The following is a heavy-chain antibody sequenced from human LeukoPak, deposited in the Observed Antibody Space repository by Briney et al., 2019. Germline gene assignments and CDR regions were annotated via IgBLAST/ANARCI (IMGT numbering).Heavy chain of an antibody. J-gene: IGHJ4*02. V-gene: IGHV3-7*03. CDR3: ARAMHS. CDR1: GFTFSNYW. CDR2: IKQDGSEK. Sequence: GSLRLSCAASGFTFSNYWMTWVRQAPGKGLEWVANIKQDGSEKYYVDSVKGRFTISRDNATNSLYLQMNSLRAEDTAVYYCARAMHSWGQGTLVTVSS.